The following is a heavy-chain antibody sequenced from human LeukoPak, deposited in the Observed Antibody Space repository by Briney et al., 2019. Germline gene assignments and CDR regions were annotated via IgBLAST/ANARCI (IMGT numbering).Heavy chain of an antibody. J-gene: IGHJ1*01. V-gene: IGHV3-21*01. CDR3: ARDPVPHCSGGSCYLSEYFQH. CDR2: ISSSSSYI. Sequence: GGSLRLSCAASGFTFSSYSMNWVRQAPGKGLEWVSSISSSSSYIYYADSVKGRFTIPRDNAKNSLYLQMNSLRAEDTAVYYCARDPVPHCSGGSCYLSEYFQHWGQGTLVTVSS. CDR1: GFTFSSYS. D-gene: IGHD2-15*01.